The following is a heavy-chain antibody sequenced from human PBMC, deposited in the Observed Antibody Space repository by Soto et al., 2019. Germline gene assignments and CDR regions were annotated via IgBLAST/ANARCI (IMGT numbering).Heavy chain of an antibody. D-gene: IGHD1-26*01. J-gene: IGHJ4*02. CDR1: GNTFSTYT. CDR3: ARAEWGLGEAVY. CDR2: IIHLTGTT. V-gene: IGHV1-69*08. Sequence: QVQLVQSGAEVTEPGSSVRVSCKASGNTFSTYTISWVRQAPGQGLEWMGRIIHLTGTTNYAQKFQGRVTITADKPTSTAYLELSGLKFEDTAVYYCARAEWGLGEAVYWGQGTLVTVSS.